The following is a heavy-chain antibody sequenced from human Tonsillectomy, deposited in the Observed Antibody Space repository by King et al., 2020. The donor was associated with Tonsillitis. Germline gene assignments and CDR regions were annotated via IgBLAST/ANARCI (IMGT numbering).Heavy chain of an antibody. V-gene: IGHV4-61*02. CDR1: GGSITSADYY. J-gene: IGHJ4*02. CDR2: IYTSGSS. Sequence: QLQESGPGLVKPSQTLSLTCTVSGGSITSADYYWSWIRQPAGKGLEWIGRIYTSGSSNYNLSLKSRVSMPVDTSKNQLSLKLTSVTAADTAVYYCARGDSGDYVFDYWGQGTLVTVSS. D-gene: IGHD4-17*01. CDR3: ARGDSGDYVFDY.